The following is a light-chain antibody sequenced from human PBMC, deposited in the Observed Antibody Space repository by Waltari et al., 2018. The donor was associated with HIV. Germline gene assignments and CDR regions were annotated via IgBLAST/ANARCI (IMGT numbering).Light chain of an antibody. J-gene: IGKJ1*01. Sequence: DIVMAQSPNSLSVSLGERAILNYWSSQTLLLPSTHRYYLSWYQQKARQPPKLRIHWASTRESGVPDRFSGSGSGTNFTLTISGLQTEDAAMYYCQQSYSSPWTFGQGTKV. V-gene: IGKV4-1*01. CDR2: WAS. CDR1: QTLLLPSTHRYY. CDR3: QQSYSSPWT.